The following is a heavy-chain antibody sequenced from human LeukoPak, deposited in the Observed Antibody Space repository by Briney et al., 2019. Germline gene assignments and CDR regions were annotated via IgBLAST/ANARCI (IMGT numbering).Heavy chain of an antibody. CDR2: INPNSGGT. CDR1: GYTFTGYY. CDR3: AREFLTRDSSGYYWTPDY. D-gene: IGHD3-22*01. Sequence: ASVKVSCKASGYTFTGYYIHWVRQAPGQGLEWMGRINPNSGGTNYAQKFQGRVTITTDESTSTAYMELSSLRSEDTAVYYCAREFLTRDSSGYYWTPDYWGQGTLVTVSS. J-gene: IGHJ4*02. V-gene: IGHV1-2*06.